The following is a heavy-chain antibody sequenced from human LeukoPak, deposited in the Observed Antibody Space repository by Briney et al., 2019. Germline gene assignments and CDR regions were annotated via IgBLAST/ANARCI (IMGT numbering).Heavy chain of an antibody. CDR3: AREGYSYGKGYFDY. J-gene: IGHJ4*02. D-gene: IGHD5-18*01. CDR1: GFTFSSYD. Sequence: PGGSLRLSCAASGFTFSSYDMNWVRQAPGKGLEWVSHISSSGSTTYYADSVKGRFTISRDNAKNSLYLQMNSLRAEDTAVYYCAREGYSYGKGYFDYWGQGTLVTVSS. CDR2: ISSSGSTT. V-gene: IGHV3-48*03.